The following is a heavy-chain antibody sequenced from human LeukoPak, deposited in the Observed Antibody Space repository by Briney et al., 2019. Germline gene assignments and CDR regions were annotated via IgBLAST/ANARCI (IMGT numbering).Heavy chain of an antibody. CDR2: IYHSGST. J-gene: IGHJ5*02. CDR1: GGSISSSNW. V-gene: IGHV4-4*02. D-gene: IGHD4-17*01. Sequence: SETLSLTCAVSGGSISSSNWWSWVRQPPGKGLEWIGEIYHSGSTNYNPSLKSRVTISVDKSKNQFSLKLSSVTAEDTAVYYCAKAHYGVFTWFDPWGQGTLVTVSS. CDR3: AKAHYGVFTWFDP.